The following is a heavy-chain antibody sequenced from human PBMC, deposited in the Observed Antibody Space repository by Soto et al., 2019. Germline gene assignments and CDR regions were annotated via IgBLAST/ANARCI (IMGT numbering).Heavy chain of an antibody. CDR1: GFTFTDYA. D-gene: IGHD6-13*01. Sequence: GGSLRLSCAASGFTFTDYAMHWVRQAPGKGLEWVSGITWNSGSIAYADSVRGRFTISRDNAKNSLYLQMNSLRPEDTALYYCAKEGSSWYPTLDYWGQGTLVTVSS. J-gene: IGHJ4*02. V-gene: IGHV3-9*01. CDR2: ITWNSGSI. CDR3: AKEGSSWYPTLDY.